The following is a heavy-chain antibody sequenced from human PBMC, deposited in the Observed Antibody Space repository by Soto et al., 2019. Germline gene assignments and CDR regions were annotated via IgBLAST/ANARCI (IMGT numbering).Heavy chain of an antibody. CDR3: ARLTPTRGLYYFAY. D-gene: IGHD3-10*01. CDR2: IYYSGST. J-gene: IGHJ4*02. Sequence: PSETLSLTCTVSGGSISSSSYYWGWIRQPPGKGLEWIGSIYYSGSTYYNPSLKSRVTISVDTSKNQFSLKLSSVTAADTAVYYCARLTPTRGLYYFAYWGQGTLVPVSS. V-gene: IGHV4-39*01. CDR1: GGSISSSSYY.